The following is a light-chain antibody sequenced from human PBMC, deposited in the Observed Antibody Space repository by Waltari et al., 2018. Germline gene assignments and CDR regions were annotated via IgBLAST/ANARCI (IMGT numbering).Light chain of an antibody. V-gene: IGLV2-11*01. CDR1: SSDVGAYNH. Sequence: QSALTQPRSVSGSPGQSVTISCAGTSSDVGAYNHVSWYQQSPGTAPKRLIYEVNNRPSGVPDRCSASKSGNTASLTISGLRAEDEADYYCCSYAGDYTLVFGGGTKLTVL. J-gene: IGLJ2*01. CDR3: CSYAGDYTLV. CDR2: EVN.